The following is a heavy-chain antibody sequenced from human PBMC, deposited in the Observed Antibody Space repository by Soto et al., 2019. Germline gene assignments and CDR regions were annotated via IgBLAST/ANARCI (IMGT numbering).Heavy chain of an antibody. J-gene: IGHJ4*02. CDR2: IKQDGSEK. CDR3: AKDCSGGSCYGY. Sequence: GGSLRLSCAASGFTFSSYWMSWVRQAPGKGLEWVANIKQDGSEKYYVDSVKGRFTTSRDNAKNSLYLQMNSLRAEDTAVYYCAKDCSGGSCYGYWGQGTLVTVSS. D-gene: IGHD2-15*01. V-gene: IGHV3-7*04. CDR1: GFTFSSYW.